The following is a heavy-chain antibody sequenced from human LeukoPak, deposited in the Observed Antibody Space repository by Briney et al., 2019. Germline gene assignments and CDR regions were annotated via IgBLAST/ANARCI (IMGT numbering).Heavy chain of an antibody. CDR3: AKDSAKKYDDY. Sequence: GGSLRLSCAASGFTFSSYAMSWVRKAPGKGLEWVSGISGSDGSTNYADSVKGRFTISRENSKNTVYLQMNSLRAEDTAVYYCAKDSAKKYDDYWGQGTLVTVSS. V-gene: IGHV3-23*01. CDR1: GFTFSSYA. J-gene: IGHJ4*02. D-gene: IGHD2/OR15-2a*01. CDR2: ISGSDGST.